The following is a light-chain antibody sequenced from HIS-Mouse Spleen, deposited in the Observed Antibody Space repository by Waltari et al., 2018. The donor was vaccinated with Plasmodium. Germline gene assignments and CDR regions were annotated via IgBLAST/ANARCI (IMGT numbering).Light chain of an antibody. CDR2: GAS. CDR1: QSVSST. Sequence: EIVMTQYPATLSVSPGDRATLSCRASQSVSSTLAWYQQKPGQATRLLIYGASTRATGIPARFSGSGSGTEFTLTISSLQSEDFAVYYCQQYNNWSFTFGPGTKVDIK. V-gene: IGKV3-15*01. J-gene: IGKJ3*01. CDR3: QQYNNWSFT.